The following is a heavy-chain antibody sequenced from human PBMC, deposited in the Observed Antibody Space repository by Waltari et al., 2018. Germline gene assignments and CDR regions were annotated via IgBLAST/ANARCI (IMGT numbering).Heavy chain of an antibody. CDR2: IYYSGST. V-gene: IGHV4-39*01. D-gene: IGHD2-15*01. CDR1: GGSISSSSYY. J-gene: IGHJ6*02. Sequence: QLQLQESGPGLVKPSETLSLTCTVSGGSISSSSYYWGWIRQPPGKGLEWIGSIYYSGSTYYNPSLKSRVTISVDTSKNQFSLKLSSVTAADTAVYYCARLRLVAATNYYYGMDVWGQGTTVTVSS. CDR3: ARLRLVAATNYYYGMDV.